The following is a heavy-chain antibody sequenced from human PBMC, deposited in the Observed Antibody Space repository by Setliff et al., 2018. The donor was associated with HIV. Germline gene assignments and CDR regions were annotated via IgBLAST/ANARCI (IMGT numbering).Heavy chain of an antibody. Sequence: GGSLRLSCTASGFIFSSYWMSWVRQAPGKGLEWVANIKQGGSEKYYVDSVKGRFTMSRDNAKNSLFLQMHSLRAEDTAAYCCARVADGYNSYFDYWGQGTVVTVSS. J-gene: IGHJ4*02. CDR2: IKQGGSEK. V-gene: IGHV3-7*01. CDR1: GFIFSSYW. D-gene: IGHD5-18*01. CDR3: ARVADGYNSYFDY.